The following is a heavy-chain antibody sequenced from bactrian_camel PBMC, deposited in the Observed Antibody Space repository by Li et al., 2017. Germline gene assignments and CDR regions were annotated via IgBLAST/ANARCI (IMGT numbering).Heavy chain of an antibody. CDR1: GLTFRESD. D-gene: IGHD4*01. Sequence: HVQLVESGGGSVQAGESLRLSCTASGLTFRESDMAWYRRAAGNECELVAAYNGGIRPYYAESVKGRFTISQDNAKNTLYLQMSSLKTEDTAMYYCAKLGPSPIATDLFESWGQGTQVTVS. CDR2: YNGGIRP. J-gene: IGHJ4*01. CDR3: AKLGPSPIATDLFES. V-gene: IGHV3S55*01.